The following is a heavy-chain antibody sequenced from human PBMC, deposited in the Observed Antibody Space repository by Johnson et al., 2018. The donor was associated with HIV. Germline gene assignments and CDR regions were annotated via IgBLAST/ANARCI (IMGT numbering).Heavy chain of an antibody. CDR1: GFTFSSYA. Sequence: VQLVESGGGVVQPGRSLRLSCAASGFTFSSYAMHWVRQAPGKGLEWVAVISYDGGNKYYADSVKGRFTISRDNSKNTLYLQMNSLRAEDTAVYYCASTGSGSDDAFDIWGQGTMVTVSS. CDR2: ISYDGGNK. J-gene: IGHJ3*02. V-gene: IGHV3-30-3*01. CDR3: ASTGSGSDDAFDI. D-gene: IGHD3-10*01.